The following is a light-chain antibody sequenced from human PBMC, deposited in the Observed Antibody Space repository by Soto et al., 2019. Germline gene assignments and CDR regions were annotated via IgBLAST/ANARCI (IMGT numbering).Light chain of an antibody. Sequence: DFQMTQSPSTLSASIGDGVTISCRASQSIDSSLAWYQQKPGRPPKVIITKTSILEGGVPSRFSGSVSGTEFTLTITNLQPEDFATYYCQQYKDYPLTFGGGTKVDIK. CDR2: KTS. V-gene: IGKV1-5*03. CDR1: QSIDSS. CDR3: QQYKDYPLT. J-gene: IGKJ4*01.